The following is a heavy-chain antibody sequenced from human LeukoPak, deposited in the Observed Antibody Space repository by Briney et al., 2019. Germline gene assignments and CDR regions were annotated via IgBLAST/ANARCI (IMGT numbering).Heavy chain of an antibody. D-gene: IGHD2-2*01. CDR3: ARGSLIPDLKRASV. CDR2: IYQSGST. Sequence: PSETLSLTCTVSGGSISSGDYYWSWIRQPPGKGLEWIGYIYQSGSTYYTPSLESRVTISVDRSKSHLSLNLSSVTAADTAVYYCARGSLIPDLKRASVWGQGSLVTVSS. CDR1: GGSISSGDYY. V-gene: IGHV4-30-2*02. J-gene: IGHJ4*02.